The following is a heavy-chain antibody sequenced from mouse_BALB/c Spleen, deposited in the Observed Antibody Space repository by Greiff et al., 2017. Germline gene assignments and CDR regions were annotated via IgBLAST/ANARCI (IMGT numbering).Heavy chain of an antibody. V-gene: IGHV5-12-2*01. CDR2: ISNGGGST. J-gene: IGHJ4*01. Sequence: EVHLVESGGGLVQPGGSLKLSCAASGFTFSSYTMSWVRQTPEKRLEWVAYISNGGGSTYYPDTVKGRFTISRDNAKNTLYLQMSSLKSEDTAMYYCARLDYWGQGTSVTVSS. CDR1: GFTFSSYT. CDR3: ARLDY.